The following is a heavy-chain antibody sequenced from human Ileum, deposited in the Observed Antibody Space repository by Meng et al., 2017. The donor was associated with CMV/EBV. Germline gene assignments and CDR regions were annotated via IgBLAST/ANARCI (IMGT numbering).Heavy chain of an antibody. CDR1: GDSITTYF. D-gene: IGHD3/OR15-3a*01. Sequence: SCTVSGDSITTYFWTWIRQVPGKGLEYIGYVHGARGTNYNPSFKSRVTISADTSKDQLFLSLSSVTAADTAVYYCARGRWTGGWFDPWGQGILVTVSS. CDR3: ARGRWTGGWFDP. J-gene: IGHJ5*02. CDR2: VHGARGT. V-gene: IGHV4-59*12.